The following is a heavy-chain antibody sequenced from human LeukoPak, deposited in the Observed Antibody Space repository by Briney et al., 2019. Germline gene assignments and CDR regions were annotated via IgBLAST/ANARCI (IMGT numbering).Heavy chain of an antibody. CDR3: ARVPYDSSGYSYYYGMDV. CDR1: GFTFSSYS. V-gene: IGHV3-48*04. D-gene: IGHD3-22*01. Sequence: GGSLRLSCAASGFTFSSYSMNWVRQAPGKGLEWVSYISSSSSTIYYADSVKGRFTISRDNAKNSLYLQMNSLRAEDTAVYYCARVPYDSSGYSYYYGMDVWGQGTTVTVSS. J-gene: IGHJ6*02. CDR2: ISSSSSTI.